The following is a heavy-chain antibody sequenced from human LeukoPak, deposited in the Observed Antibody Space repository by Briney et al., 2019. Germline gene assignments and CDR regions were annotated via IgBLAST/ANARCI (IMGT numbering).Heavy chain of an antibody. CDR1: GGTFSSSA. D-gene: IGHD1-1*01. J-gene: IGHJ6*02. Sequence: SVTVSCKTSGGTFSSSAITWVRQAPGQGLAWMGRIIPVLNITSYAQKFQGRVTITADTSTSTVYMELSKLRSEETAVYYCARDQGLTTPPPYGLDVWGQGTTVIVS. V-gene: IGHV1-69*04. CDR2: IIPVLNIT. CDR3: ARDQGLTTPPPYGLDV.